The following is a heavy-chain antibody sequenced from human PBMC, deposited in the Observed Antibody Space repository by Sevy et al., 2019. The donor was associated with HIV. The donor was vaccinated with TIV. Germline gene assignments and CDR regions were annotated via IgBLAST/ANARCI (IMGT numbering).Heavy chain of an antibody. J-gene: IGHJ4*02. V-gene: IGHV3-49*04. CDR1: GFTFGDYC. Sequence: GGSLRLSCTASGFTFGDYCMSWVRQAPGKGLEWVAFLKSDVYGGTVDHAASVRVRFVISMDDSKTIAYLQMNDLKIEVTDVYDCTRGKAAHSIFDYWGQGALVTVSS. D-gene: IGHD3-16*01. CDR2: LKSDVYGGTV. CDR3: TRGKAAHSIFDY.